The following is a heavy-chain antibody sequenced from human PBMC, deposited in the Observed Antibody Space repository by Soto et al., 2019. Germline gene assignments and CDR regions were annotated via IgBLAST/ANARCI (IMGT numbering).Heavy chain of an antibody. CDR2: ITHTSVNT. Sequence: QVQLVESGGGLVRPGGSLRLSCAASGFTFSDYYMTWFRQAPGKGLEWVSYITHTSVNTNYADSVRGRFTISRDNAKNSLYLQMNSLRAEDTAVYYCARENYYAMDVWGQGTTVTVSS. J-gene: IGHJ6*02. CDR1: GFTFSDYY. CDR3: ARENYYAMDV. V-gene: IGHV3-11*05.